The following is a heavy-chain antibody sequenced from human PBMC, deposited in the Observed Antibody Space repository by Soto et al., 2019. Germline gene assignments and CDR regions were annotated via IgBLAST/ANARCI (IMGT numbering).Heavy chain of an antibody. CDR1: GFTFSSYA. Sequence: GSLRLSCSASGFTFSSYAMHWVRQAPGKGLEYVSAISSNGGSTYYADSVKGRFTISRDNSKNTLYLQMSSLRAEDTAVYYCVKGSSGSYYAFDIWGQGTMVTVSS. V-gene: IGHV3-64D*09. J-gene: IGHJ3*02. CDR2: ISSNGGST. D-gene: IGHD1-26*01. CDR3: VKGSSGSYYAFDI.